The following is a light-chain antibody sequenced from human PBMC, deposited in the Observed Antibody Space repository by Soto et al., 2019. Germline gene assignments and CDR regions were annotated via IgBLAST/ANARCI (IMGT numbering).Light chain of an antibody. Sequence: EVVLAQSPGTLSLSSGERATLSCRTSQRVSSSYLAWYQQKPGQAPRLLIYGTSSRATGIPDRFSGSGSGTDFTLTISRLEPEHFAVYYCQQYGSSPWTFGQGTKVDIK. CDR2: GTS. CDR3: QQYGSSPWT. J-gene: IGKJ1*01. CDR1: QRVSSSY. V-gene: IGKV3-20*01.